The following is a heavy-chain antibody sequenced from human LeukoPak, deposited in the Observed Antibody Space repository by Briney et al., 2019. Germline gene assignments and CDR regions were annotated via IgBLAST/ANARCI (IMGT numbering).Heavy chain of an antibody. J-gene: IGHJ4*02. D-gene: IGHD5/OR15-5a*01. CDR3: ARAPVYPEDY. V-gene: IGHV1-18*01. CDR2: ISPYNGNT. Sequence: ASVKVSCKPSGYTFNTYGITWVRQAPGQGLEWMGWISPYNGNTNYAQKFQGRVTLTTDTSTSTAYMELRSLRSDDTAVYYCARAPVYPEDYWGQGTLVTVSS. CDR1: GYTFNTYG.